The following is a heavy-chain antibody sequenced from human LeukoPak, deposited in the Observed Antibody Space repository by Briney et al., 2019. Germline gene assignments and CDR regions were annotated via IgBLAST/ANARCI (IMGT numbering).Heavy chain of an antibody. D-gene: IGHD3-3*01. V-gene: IGHV3-7*03. CDR2: IRKDGSNK. Sequence: PGGSLRLSCAVSGFTFSDFSMGWVRQAPGKGLEWVAHIRKDGSNKNYLDSVKGRFTISRDNSKNTLYLQMNSLRAEDTAVYYCARSSMGSGYYQFDYWGQGTLVTVSS. J-gene: IGHJ4*02. CDR3: ARSSMGSGYYQFDY. CDR1: GFTFSDFS.